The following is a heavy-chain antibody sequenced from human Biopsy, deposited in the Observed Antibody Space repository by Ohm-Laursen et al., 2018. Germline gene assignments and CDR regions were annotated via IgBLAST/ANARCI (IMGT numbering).Heavy chain of an antibody. CDR3: VKDRRQYNYGYFPDGFDY. CDR1: GFTFKNYN. J-gene: IGHJ4*02. D-gene: IGHD5-18*01. Sequence: SLRLSCAASGFTFKNYNMNWVRQAPGKGLLTWVSHTNEDGSHTDYADSVKGRFTVSRDNAKNTVYLQMNSLRPEDTAAYFCVKDRRQYNYGYFPDGFDYWGLGTRVTVSS. CDR2: TNEDGSHT. V-gene: IGHV3-74*01.